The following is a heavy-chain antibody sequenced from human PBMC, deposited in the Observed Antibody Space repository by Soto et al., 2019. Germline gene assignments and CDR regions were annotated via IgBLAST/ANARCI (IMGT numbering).Heavy chain of an antibody. V-gene: IGHV3-23*01. CDR3: AKSKGVELWSSYFDY. Sequence: GGSLRLSCAASGFTFSSYAMSWVRQAPGKGLEWVSAISGSGGSTYYADSVKGRFTISRDNSKNTLYLQMNSLRAEDTAVYYCAKSKGVELWSSYFDYWGQGTLVTVSS. D-gene: IGHD5-18*01. J-gene: IGHJ4*02. CDR1: GFTFSSYA. CDR2: ISGSGGST.